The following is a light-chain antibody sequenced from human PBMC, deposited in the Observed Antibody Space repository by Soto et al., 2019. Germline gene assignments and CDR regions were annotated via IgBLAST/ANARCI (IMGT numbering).Light chain of an antibody. Sequence: QSALTQPASVSGSPGQSITISCTGTSSDVGGYNYVSWYQQHPGKAPNRMIYEVSNRPSGVSNRFSGSKSGNTASLTISGRQAEDEADYYCSSYTSSSTRVFGGGTKLTVL. CDR1: SSDVGGYNY. CDR2: EVS. V-gene: IGLV2-14*01. J-gene: IGLJ3*02. CDR3: SSYTSSSTRV.